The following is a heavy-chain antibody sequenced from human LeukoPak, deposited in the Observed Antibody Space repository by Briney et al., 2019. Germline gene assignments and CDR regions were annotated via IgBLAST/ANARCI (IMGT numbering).Heavy chain of an antibody. Sequence: GGSLRLSCAASGFTFSNYGMHWVRQAPGKGLEWVAVIWYDGSNKYYADSVKGRFTISRDNSKNTLYLQMNSLRAEDTAVYYCARVAQVQYHFDFWGQGTLVTVSS. V-gene: IGHV3-33*01. D-gene: IGHD2-2*01. J-gene: IGHJ4*02. CDR1: GFTFSNYG. CDR3: ARVAQVQYHFDF. CDR2: IWYDGSNK.